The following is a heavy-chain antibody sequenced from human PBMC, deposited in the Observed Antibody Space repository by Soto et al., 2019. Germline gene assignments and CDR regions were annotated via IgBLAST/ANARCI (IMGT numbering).Heavy chain of an antibody. J-gene: IGHJ6*02. Sequence: QMQLVDSVGGVVQPGRSLRLYCAASGFTFRRYCIHWVRQAPGKGLERVALIWFDGSKKYYVDSVKGRFAVSRDNSKNTLYRQMNSLRVEDTAVYYCARDRLVPYGYGMDVWGQGTTVTVSS. CDR1: GFTFRRYC. V-gene: IGHV3-33*01. D-gene: IGHD2-2*01. CDR3: ARDRLVPYGYGMDV. CDR2: IWFDGSKK.